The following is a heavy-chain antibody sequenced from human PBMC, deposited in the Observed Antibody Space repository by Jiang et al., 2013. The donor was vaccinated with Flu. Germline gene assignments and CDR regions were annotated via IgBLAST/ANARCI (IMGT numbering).Heavy chain of an antibody. D-gene: IGHD3-22*01. Sequence: PGKGLEWMGGFDPEDGETIYAQKFQGRVTMTEDTSTDTAYMELSSLRSEDTAVYYCATYYYDSSGSQYYFDYWGQGTLVTVSS. V-gene: IGHV1-24*01. J-gene: IGHJ4*02. CDR2: FDPEDGET. CDR3: ATYYYDSSGSQYYFDY.